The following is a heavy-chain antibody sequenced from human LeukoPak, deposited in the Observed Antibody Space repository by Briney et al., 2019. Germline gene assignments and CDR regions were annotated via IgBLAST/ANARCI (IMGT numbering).Heavy chain of an antibody. CDR3: AKGRGWEASYYYYYMDV. Sequence: GGSLRLSCAASGFTFSSYGMHWVRQAPGKGLEWVVCIRYDGSNKYYTDSVKGRFTISRDNSKNTLYLQMNSLRAEDTAVYYCAKGRGWEASYYYYYMDVWGKGTTVTISS. V-gene: IGHV3-30*02. CDR1: GFTFSSYG. CDR2: IRYDGSNK. D-gene: IGHD1-26*01. J-gene: IGHJ6*03.